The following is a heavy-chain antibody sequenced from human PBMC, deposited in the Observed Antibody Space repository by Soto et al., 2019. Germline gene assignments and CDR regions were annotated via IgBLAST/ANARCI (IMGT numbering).Heavy chain of an antibody. CDR2: IYWNDVK. V-gene: IGHV2-5*01. CDR3: AHGAIYTSTWFYFDY. CDR1: GFSLSTSGVG. J-gene: IGHJ4*02. D-gene: IGHD6-13*01. Sequence: SGPTLVNPTQTLTLTCTFSGFSLSTSGVGVGWIRQPPGKALEWLALIYWNDVKRYSPSLKSRLTVNKDTSKNHVFLTMTNMDPVDTATYYCAHGAIYTSTWFYFDYWGQGTLVTVSS.